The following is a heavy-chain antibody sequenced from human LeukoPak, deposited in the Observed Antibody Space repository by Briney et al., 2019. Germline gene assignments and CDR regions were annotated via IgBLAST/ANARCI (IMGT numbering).Heavy chain of an antibody. Sequence: PGGSLRLSCAASGFTFSSYAMHWVRQAPGKGLEWVAVISYDGSNKYYADSVKGRFTISRDNSKNTLYLQMNSLRAEDTAVYYCASLWANWGQGTLVTVSS. CDR2: ISYDGSNK. D-gene: IGHD5-12*01. CDR1: GFTFSSYA. V-gene: IGHV3-30-3*01. CDR3: ASLWAN. J-gene: IGHJ4*02.